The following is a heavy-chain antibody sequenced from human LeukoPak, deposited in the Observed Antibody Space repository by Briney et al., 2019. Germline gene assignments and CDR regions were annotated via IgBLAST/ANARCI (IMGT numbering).Heavy chain of an antibody. V-gene: IGHV4-38-2*02. D-gene: IGHD6-6*01. CDR3: ARSSPDQAEFYFDY. CDR2: IYHSGST. CDR1: GYSISSGYY. J-gene: IGHJ4*02. Sequence: SETLSLTCTVSGYSISSGYYWGWIRQPPGKGLEWIGSIYHSGSTYYNPSLKSRVTIPVDTSKNQFSLKLSSVTAADTAVYYCARSSPDQAEFYFDYWGQGTLVTVSS.